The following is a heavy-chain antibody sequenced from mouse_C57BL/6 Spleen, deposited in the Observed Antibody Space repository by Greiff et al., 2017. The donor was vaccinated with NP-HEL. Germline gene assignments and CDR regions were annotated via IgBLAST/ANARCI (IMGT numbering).Heavy chain of an antibody. CDR3: ARQDYDGYYGGFAY. D-gene: IGHD2-3*01. CDR1: GFTFSDYG. V-gene: IGHV5-17*01. CDR2: ISSGSSTI. Sequence: EVKLVESGGGLVKPGGSLKLSCAASGFTFSDYGMHWVRQAPEKGLEWVAYISSGSSTIYYADTVKGRFTISRDNAKNTLFLQMTSLRSEDTAMYYCARQDYDGYYGGFAYWGQGTLVTVSA. J-gene: IGHJ3*01.